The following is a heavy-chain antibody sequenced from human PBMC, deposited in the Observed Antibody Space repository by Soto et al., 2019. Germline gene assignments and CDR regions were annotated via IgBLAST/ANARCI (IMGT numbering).Heavy chain of an antibody. CDR3: ARDPIVATITDYYYGMDV. CDR1: GGSISSGGYY. CDR2: IYYSGST. Sequence: QVQLQESGPGLVKPSQTLSLTCTVSGGSISSGGYYWSWIRQHPGKGLEWIGYIYYSGSTDYNPSLKSRVTISVDTSKNQCSLKLSSGTAADTAVYYCARDPIVATITDYYYGMDVWGQGTTVTVSS. V-gene: IGHV4-31*03. D-gene: IGHD5-12*01. J-gene: IGHJ6*02.